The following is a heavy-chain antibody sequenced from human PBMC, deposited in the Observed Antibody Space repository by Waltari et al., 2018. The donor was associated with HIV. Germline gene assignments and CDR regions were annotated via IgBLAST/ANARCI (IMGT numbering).Heavy chain of an antibody. CDR1: GYTFTGYY. D-gene: IGHD3-3*01. V-gene: IGHV1-2*02. CDR2: INPNSGGT. CDR3: ARDNRRYDFWSGYDY. J-gene: IGHJ4*02. Sequence: QVQLVQSGAEVKKPGASVKVSCKASGYTFTGYYMHWVRQAPGQGLEWMGWINPNSGGTNYAQKFQGRVTMTRDTSISTAYMELSRLRSDDTAVYYCARDNRRYDFWSGYDYWGQGTLVTVSS.